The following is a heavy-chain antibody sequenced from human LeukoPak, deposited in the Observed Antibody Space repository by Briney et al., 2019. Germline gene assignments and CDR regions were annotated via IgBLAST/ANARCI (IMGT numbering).Heavy chain of an antibody. CDR2: ISTMSNYI. CDR1: GFDFSTYA. J-gene: IGHJ3*02. D-gene: IGHD2-2*01. CDR3: ARSGVWEYQLLLKAFDI. V-gene: IGHV3-21*01. Sequence: GGSLRLSCAASGFDFSTYAINWVRQAPGKGQEWVSSISTMSNYIFYGDSVKGRLTISRDNAKNSVYLQMNSLRAEDTAVYYCARSGVWEYQLLLKAFDIWGQGTMVTVSS.